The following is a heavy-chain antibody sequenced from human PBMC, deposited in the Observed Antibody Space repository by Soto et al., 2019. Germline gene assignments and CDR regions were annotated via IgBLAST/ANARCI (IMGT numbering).Heavy chain of an antibody. CDR2: IIPIFSSR. Sequence: QVQLVQSGAEVKKPGSSVKVSCKTSRDTFNKYAFNWVRQAPGQGLEWMGWIIPIFSSRNYAEKFQGSVTITADDSTSTAYMELRRLRFEDTAVYYCARGETYLGVWGQGTTVTVSS. CDR3: ARGETYLGV. D-gene: IGHD3-16*01. CDR1: RDTFNKYA. J-gene: IGHJ6*02. V-gene: IGHV1-69*01.